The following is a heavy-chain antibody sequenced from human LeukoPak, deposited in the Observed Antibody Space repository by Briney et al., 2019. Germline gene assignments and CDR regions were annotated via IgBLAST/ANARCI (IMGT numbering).Heavy chain of an antibody. D-gene: IGHD6-6*01. CDR1: GYTFKTYG. CDR3: ARDHIAARPGWFDP. V-gene: IGHV1-18*01. CDR2: VSVYNGNT. J-gene: IGHJ5*02. Sequence: ASVKVSCKASGYTFKTYGIIWVRQAPGQGLEWMGWVSVYNGNTNYAQSVQGRVTMTADTSTNTAYMELRSLRSDDTAVYYCARDHIAARPGWFDPWGQGTVVIVSA.